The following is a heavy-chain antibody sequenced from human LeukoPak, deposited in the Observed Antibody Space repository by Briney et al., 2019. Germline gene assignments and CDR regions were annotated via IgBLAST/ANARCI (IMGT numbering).Heavy chain of an antibody. D-gene: IGHD3-10*01. Sequence: SETLSLTCAVYGGSFSGYYWSWIRQPPGKGLEWIGEINHSGSTNYNPSLKSRVTISVDTSKNQFSLKLSSVTAADTAVYYCARYEYASGHFDYWGQGSLVTVSS. V-gene: IGHV4-34*01. CDR3: ARYEYASGHFDY. CDR2: INHSGST. J-gene: IGHJ4*02. CDR1: GGSFSGYY.